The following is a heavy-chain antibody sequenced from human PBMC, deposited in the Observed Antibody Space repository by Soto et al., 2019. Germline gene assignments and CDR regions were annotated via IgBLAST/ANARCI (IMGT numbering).Heavy chain of an antibody. CDR2: IRSKAYAGTT. CDR1: GFTLGDYP. D-gene: IGHD3-10*01. V-gene: IGHV3-49*03. Sequence: GWALRLSGTPAGFTLGDYPMIWFPQPPGEGLEWVGFIRSKAYAGTTEYAASVKGRFTISRDDSKSIAYLQMTSLKPEDTAVYYCTRGDSYYHSIDYWGQGTLVTVSS. J-gene: IGHJ4*02. CDR3: TRGDSYYHSIDY.